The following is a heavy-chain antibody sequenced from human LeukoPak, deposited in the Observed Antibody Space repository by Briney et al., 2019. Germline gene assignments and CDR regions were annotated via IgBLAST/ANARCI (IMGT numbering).Heavy chain of an antibody. J-gene: IGHJ6*02. D-gene: IGHD6-19*01. CDR2: INPSGGST. V-gene: IGHV1-46*01. CDR3: ARDFDSSGWYFRQLEGGYYYYGMDV. CDR1: GYTFTSYY. Sequence: ASVKVSCKASGYTFTSYYMHWVRQAPGQGLEWMGIINPSGGSTSYAQKFQGRVTMTRDTSTSTVYMELSSLRSEDTAVYYCARDFDSSGWYFRQLEGGYYYYGMDVWGQGTTVTVSS.